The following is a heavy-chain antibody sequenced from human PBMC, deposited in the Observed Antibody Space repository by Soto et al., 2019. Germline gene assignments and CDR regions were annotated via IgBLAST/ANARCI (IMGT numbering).Heavy chain of an antibody. CDR3: ARDCLAASVCFAS. D-gene: IGHD6-6*01. Sequence: SETLCLTYTVAWGSSSSSSYYWGWIRQPPGKGLEWIGSIYYSGSTYYNPSLKSRGTISVDTSNNQFSLKLSSVTAADTAVYYSARDCLAASVCFASWGKGTLVPVSS. J-gene: IGHJ5*01. CDR1: WGSSSSSSYY. V-gene: IGHV4-39*01. CDR2: IYYSGST.